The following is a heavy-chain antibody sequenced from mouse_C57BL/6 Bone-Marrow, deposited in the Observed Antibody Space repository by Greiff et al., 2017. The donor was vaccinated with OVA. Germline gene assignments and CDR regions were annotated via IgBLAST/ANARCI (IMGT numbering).Heavy chain of an antibody. CDR2: IWSDGST. D-gene: IGHD2-2*01. CDR1: GFSLTSYG. V-gene: IGHV2-6-1*01. J-gene: IGHJ4*01. Sequence: VKLVESGPGLVAPSQSLSITCTVSGFSLTSYGVHWVRQPPGKGLEWLVVIWSDGSTTYNSAPKSKLSISKDTSKSQVFLKMNSLHTDDTAVYYCARQTLLWFYAMDYWGQGTSVTVSS. CDR3: ARQTLLWFYAMDY.